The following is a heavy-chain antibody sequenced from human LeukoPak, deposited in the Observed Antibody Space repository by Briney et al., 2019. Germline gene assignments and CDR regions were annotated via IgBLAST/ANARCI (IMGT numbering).Heavy chain of an antibody. CDR2: IYYSGST. V-gene: IGHV4-31*03. D-gene: IGHD3-22*01. J-gene: IGHJ5*02. CDR3: ARSPYYYDGSGYFGPNWFDP. Sequence: SQTLSLTCTVSGGSISSGGYYWSWIRQHPGKGLEWIGYIYYSGSTYYNPSLKSRVTISVDTSKNQFSLKLSSVTAADTAVYYCARSPYYYDGSGYFGPNWFDPWGQGTLVTVSS. CDR1: GGSISSGGYY.